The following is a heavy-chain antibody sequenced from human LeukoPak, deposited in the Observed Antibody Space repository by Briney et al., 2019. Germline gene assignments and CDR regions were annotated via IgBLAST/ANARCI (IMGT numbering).Heavy chain of an antibody. CDR3: ARDLRFLRDLDAFDI. CDR1: GYTFTTYY. Sequence: ASVKVSCKASGYTFTTYYIHWVRQAPGQGLEWMGIINPGGGSTTYAQNFQGRFTMTWDMSTTTVYMELRSLRSEDTAVYYCARDLRFLRDLDAFDIWGQGTMVTVSS. V-gene: IGHV1-46*01. CDR2: INPGGGST. J-gene: IGHJ3*02. D-gene: IGHD3-10*01.